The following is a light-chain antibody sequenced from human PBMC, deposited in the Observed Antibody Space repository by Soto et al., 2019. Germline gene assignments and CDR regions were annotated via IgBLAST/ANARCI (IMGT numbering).Light chain of an antibody. J-gene: IGKJ1*01. V-gene: IGKV1-39*01. CDR1: QSITTY. CDR2: AAS. Sequence: DIQMTQSPSSLSASVGYRVTITCRANQSITTYLNWYQQKPGKAPKVLIYAASTLQSGVPSRFSGSGSGTDFTLTISSLQPADFATYYCQQSYSTSWTFGQGTKVDIK. CDR3: QQSYSTSWT.